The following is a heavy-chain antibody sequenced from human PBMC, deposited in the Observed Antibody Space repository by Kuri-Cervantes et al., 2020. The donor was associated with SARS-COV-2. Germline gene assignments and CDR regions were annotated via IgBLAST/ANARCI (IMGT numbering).Heavy chain of an antibody. CDR2: ISWNSGGI. D-gene: IGHD1-1*01. CDR1: GFTFDDYA. Sequence: SLKISCAASGFTFDDYAMHWVRQAPGKGLEWVSRISWNSGGIDYADSVKGRFTISRDNAKNMLFLQMSSLRAEDTAVYYCVRDGDHWNFDYWGQGTLVTVSS. J-gene: IGHJ4*02. CDR3: VRDGDHWNFDY. V-gene: IGHV3-9*01.